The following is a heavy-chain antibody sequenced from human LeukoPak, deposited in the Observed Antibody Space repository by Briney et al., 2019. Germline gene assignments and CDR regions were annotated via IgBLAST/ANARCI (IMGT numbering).Heavy chain of an antibody. Sequence: GGSLRLSCAASGFTFSSYAMSWVRQAPGKGLEWVSAISGCGGSTYYADSVKGRFTISRDNSKNTLYLQMNSLRAEDTAVYYCAKCSTMISSKYYFDYWGQGTLVTVS. J-gene: IGHJ4*02. CDR2: ISGCGGST. D-gene: IGHD3-22*01. V-gene: IGHV3-23*01. CDR1: GFTFSSYA. CDR3: AKCSTMISSKYYFDY.